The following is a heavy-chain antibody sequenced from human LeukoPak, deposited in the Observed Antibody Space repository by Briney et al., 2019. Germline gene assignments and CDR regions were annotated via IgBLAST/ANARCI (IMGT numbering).Heavy chain of an antibody. D-gene: IGHD3-10*01. V-gene: IGHV3-66*01. J-gene: IGHJ4*02. CDR1: GFTVSTNY. CDR3: ARDRWGVISDF. Sequence: GGSLRLSCAAAGFTVSTNYMSWVRQAPGNWLEWVSVIYSGGSTYYADSVKGRFTISRDNSKNTLYLQMNSLRAEDTAVYYCARDRWGVISDFWGQGTLVTVSS. CDR2: IYSGGST.